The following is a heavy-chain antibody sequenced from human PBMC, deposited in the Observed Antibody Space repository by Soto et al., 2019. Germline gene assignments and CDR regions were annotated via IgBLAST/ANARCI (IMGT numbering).Heavy chain of an antibody. CDR3: ARVRISVRSSIVILTGPAPLDF. V-gene: IGHV1-46*01. J-gene: IGHJ4*02. CDR1: GYTFTNYF. D-gene: IGHD3-9*01. Sequence: VRLVQSGPEVKKPGASVIVSCKASGYTFTNYFIHWVRQAPGQGLEWVAIINPSDGDTHYAQNFQGSVTRTRDTSTSTAHMELSSLISDDTVVYYCARVRISVRSSIVILTGPAPLDFSGQGTLVTVSS. CDR2: INPSDGDT.